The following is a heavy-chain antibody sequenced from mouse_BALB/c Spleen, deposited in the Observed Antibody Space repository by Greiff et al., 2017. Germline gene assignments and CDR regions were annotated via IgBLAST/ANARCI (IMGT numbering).Heavy chain of an antibody. CDR2: ISSGSSTI. CDR3: ARWAVTGYAMDY. CDR1: GFTFSSFG. D-gene: IGHD3-3*01. V-gene: IGHV5-17*02. Sequence: DVMLVESGGGLVQPGGSRKLSCAASGFTFSSFGMHWVRQAPEKGLEWVAYISSGSSTIYYADTVKGRFTISRDNPKNTLFPQMTSLRSEDTAMYYCARWAVTGYAMDYWGQGTSVTVSS. J-gene: IGHJ4*01.